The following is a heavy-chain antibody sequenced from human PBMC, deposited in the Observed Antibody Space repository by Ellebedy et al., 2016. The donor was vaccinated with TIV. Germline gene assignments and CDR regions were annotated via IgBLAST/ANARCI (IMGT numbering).Heavy chain of an antibody. CDR2: IYSSGSS. D-gene: IGHD1-26*01. CDR3: ARFTIVGTITYWFDP. CDR1: GVSISSYS. V-gene: IGHV4-59*08. J-gene: IGHJ5*02. Sequence: SETLSLTCTVSGVSISSYSLSWIRQPPGKGLEWIGYIYSSGSSKYTPSLRSRVTMSVDTSKKQFSLRLSSVTAADTAVYYCARFTIVGTITYWFDPWGQGTPVTVSS.